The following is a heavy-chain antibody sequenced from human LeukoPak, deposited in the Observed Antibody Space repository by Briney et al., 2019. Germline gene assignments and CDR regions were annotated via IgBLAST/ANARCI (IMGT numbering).Heavy chain of an antibody. Sequence: PGGSLRLSCAASGFTFSSYSMNWVRQAPGKGLEWVSSISSSSYIYYADSVKGRFTISRDNAKNSLYLQMNSLRAEDTAVYYCARVGNNYYDSSGYYSDYFDYWGQGTLVTVSS. CDR2: ISSSSYI. CDR3: ARVGNNYYDSSGYYSDYFDY. D-gene: IGHD3-22*01. J-gene: IGHJ4*02. V-gene: IGHV3-21*01. CDR1: GFTFSSYS.